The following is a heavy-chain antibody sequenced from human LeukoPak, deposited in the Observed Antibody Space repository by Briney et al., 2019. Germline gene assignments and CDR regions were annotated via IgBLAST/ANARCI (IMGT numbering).Heavy chain of an antibody. CDR1: GFTFSSYA. CDR3: AKDWGQWLVPFFDY. V-gene: IGHV3-23*01. D-gene: IGHD6-19*01. Sequence: GGSLRLSCAASGFTFSSYAMSWVRQAPGKGLEWVSAISGSGGSIYYADSVKGRFTISRDNSKNTLYLQMNSLRAEDTAVYYCAKDWGQWLVPFFDYWGQGTLVTVSS. CDR2: ISGSGGSI. J-gene: IGHJ4*02.